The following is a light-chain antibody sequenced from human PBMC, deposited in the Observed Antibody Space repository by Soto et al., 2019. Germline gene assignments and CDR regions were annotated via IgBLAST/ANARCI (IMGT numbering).Light chain of an antibody. CDR3: QQRSNWPWT. CDR1: QSISSW. J-gene: IGKJ1*01. Sequence: TPSPSTLSASVPHRVTLTCRASQSISSWLAWYQQKPGQAPRLLIYGASTRATGIPARFSGSGSGTEFTLTISSLEPEDFAVYYCQQRSNWPWTFGQGTKVDIK. V-gene: IGKV3-11*01. CDR2: GAS.